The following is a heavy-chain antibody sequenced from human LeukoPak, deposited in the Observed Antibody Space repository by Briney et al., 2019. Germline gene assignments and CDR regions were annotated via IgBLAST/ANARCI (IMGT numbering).Heavy chain of an antibody. CDR2: INPNSGGT. V-gene: IGHV1-2*02. CDR1: GYTFTGYY. J-gene: IGHJ6*03. D-gene: IGHD2-15*01. CDR3: ARDLYCSGGSCYSNYYYMDV. Sequence: ASVKVSCKASGYTFTGYYMHWVRQAPGQGLEWMGWINPNSGGTNYAQKFQGRVTMTRDTSISTAYMELSRLRSDDTAVYYCARDLYCSGGSCYSNYYYMDVWGKGTTVTISS.